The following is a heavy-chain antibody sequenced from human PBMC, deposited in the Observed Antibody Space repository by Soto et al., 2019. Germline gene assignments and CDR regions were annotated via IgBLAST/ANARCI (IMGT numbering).Heavy chain of an antibody. CDR3: ARDRYCGSTSCYTPIDY. J-gene: IGHJ4*02. D-gene: IGHD2-2*02. CDR2: INEDGSEK. Sequence: EVQLVESGGGLVQPGGSLRLSCAASGFTFSSHWMNWVRQAPGKGLEWVANINEDGSEKWYVDSVKGRFTIARDNAENSLSLQMNSLRAEDTAIYYCARDRYCGSTSCYTPIDYWGQGSLVTVSS. CDR1: GFTFSSHW. V-gene: IGHV3-7*01.